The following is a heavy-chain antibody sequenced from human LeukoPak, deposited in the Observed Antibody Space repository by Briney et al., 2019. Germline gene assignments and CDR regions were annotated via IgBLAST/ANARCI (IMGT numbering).Heavy chain of an antibody. D-gene: IGHD2-2*01. V-gene: IGHV3-48*01. Sequence: PGGSLRLSCAASGFTFSTYSMAWVRQAPGKGLEWVSYISRGSSAIYYADSVKGRFTISRDNSKNTLFLQMNSLRAEDTAVYYCAAVGSSIYWGQGTLVTVSS. CDR1: GFTFSTYS. CDR3: AAVGSSIY. J-gene: IGHJ4*02. CDR2: ISRGSSAI.